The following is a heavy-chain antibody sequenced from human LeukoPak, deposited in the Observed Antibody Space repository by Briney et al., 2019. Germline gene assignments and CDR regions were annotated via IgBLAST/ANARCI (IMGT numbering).Heavy chain of an antibody. V-gene: IGHV1-46*01. D-gene: IGHD2-8*01. CDR2: TNPSGGST. Sequence: ASVKVSCKASGYTFTSYYMHWVRQAPGQGLEWMGITNPSGGSTSYAQKFQGRVTMTRDMSTSTVYMELSSLRSEDTAVYYCARGGARYCTNGVCSDWFDPWGQGTLVTVSS. CDR3: ARGGARYCTNGVCSDWFDP. CDR1: GYTFTSYY. J-gene: IGHJ5*02.